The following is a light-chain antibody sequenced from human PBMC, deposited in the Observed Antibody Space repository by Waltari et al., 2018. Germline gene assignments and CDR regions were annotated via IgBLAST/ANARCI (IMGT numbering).Light chain of an antibody. CDR3: GTWDNSLSAWV. CDR1: NSNIGINY. V-gene: IGLV1-51*02. J-gene: IGLJ3*02. CDR2: ENK. Sequence: QSVLTQPPSVSATPGQRVTISCSGSNSNIGINYISWYQQLPRTAPKLLSNENKKLPSWIPDRFSGSKSGTSATLGITGLQTEDEADYFCGTWDNSLSAWVFGGGTKLTVL.